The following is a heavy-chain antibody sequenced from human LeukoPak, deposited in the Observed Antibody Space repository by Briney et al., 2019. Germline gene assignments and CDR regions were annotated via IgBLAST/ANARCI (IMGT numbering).Heavy chain of an antibody. CDR2: IIPIFGTA. CDR1: GGTFSSYA. Sequence: ASVKVPCKASGGTFSSYAISWVRQAPGQGLEWMGRIIPIFGTANYAQKFQGRVTITTDESTSTAYMELSSLRSEDTAVYYCARQKLVREFDYWGQGTLVTVSS. V-gene: IGHV1-69*05. J-gene: IGHJ4*02. D-gene: IGHD6-6*01. CDR3: ARQKLVREFDY.